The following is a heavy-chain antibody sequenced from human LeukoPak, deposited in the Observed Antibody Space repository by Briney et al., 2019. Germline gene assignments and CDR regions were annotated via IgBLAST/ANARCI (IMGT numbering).Heavy chain of an antibody. D-gene: IGHD1-26*01. Sequence: PGGSLRLSCAASGFTFSSYSMNWVRQAPGKGLERVSSISSSSSHIYYADSVKGRFTISRDNAKNPLYLQMNSLRAEDTAVYYCARGLHPWGGVRGSYRVYYFDYWGQGTLVTVSS. CDR2: ISSSSSHI. J-gene: IGHJ4*02. CDR3: ARGLHPWGGVRGSYRVYYFDY. CDR1: GFTFSSYS. V-gene: IGHV3-21*01.